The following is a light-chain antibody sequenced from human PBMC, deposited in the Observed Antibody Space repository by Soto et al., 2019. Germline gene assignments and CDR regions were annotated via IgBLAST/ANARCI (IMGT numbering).Light chain of an antibody. Sequence: DVVGRPTPMSSPVTLGQPASISCMSSHSLVHSDGNTYLSWLQQRPGQPPRLLIYKISMRFSGVPDRFSGSGAGTDFTLKISRLEPEDVGVYYCMQATQLPWPSGHGTKVDIK. V-gene: IGKV2-24*01. CDR2: KIS. J-gene: IGKJ1*01. CDR3: MQATQLPWP. CDR1: HSLVHSDGNTY.